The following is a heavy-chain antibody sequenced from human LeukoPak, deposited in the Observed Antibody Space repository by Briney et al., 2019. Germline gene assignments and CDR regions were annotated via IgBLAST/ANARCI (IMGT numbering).Heavy chain of an antibody. V-gene: IGHV3-7*03. CDR2: IKEDGTET. D-gene: IGHD5-24*01. Sequence: GGSLRLSCAASGFNFNIYSMHWVRLAPGKGLEWVANIKEDGTETYYVDSVKGRFTISRDNAKNSLYLQMNSLRVEDTAVYYCAKEGRSLQTYWGQGTLVTVSS. CDR1: GFNFNIYS. J-gene: IGHJ4*02. CDR3: AKEGRSLQTY.